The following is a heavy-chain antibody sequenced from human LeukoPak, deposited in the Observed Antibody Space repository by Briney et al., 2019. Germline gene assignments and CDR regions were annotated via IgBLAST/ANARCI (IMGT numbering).Heavy chain of an antibody. CDR1: GFTFSSYG. CDR2: IRYDGSNK. Sequence: HPGGSLRLSCAASGFTFSSYGMHWVRQAPGKGLEWVAFIRYDGSNKYYADSVKGRFTISRDNAKNSLYLQMNSLRAEDTAVYYCARRNSGFADYWGQGTLVTVSS. D-gene: IGHD6-19*01. V-gene: IGHV3-30*02. J-gene: IGHJ4*02. CDR3: ARRNSGFADY.